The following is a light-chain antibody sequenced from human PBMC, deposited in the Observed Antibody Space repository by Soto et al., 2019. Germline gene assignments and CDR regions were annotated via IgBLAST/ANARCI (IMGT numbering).Light chain of an antibody. CDR3: CSYAGSSTWV. CDR1: SRDVGSYNL. V-gene: IGLV2-23*02. Sequence: QSALTQPASVSGSPGQSITISCTGTSRDVGSYNLVSWYQQRPGKAPKLMIYEVSKRPSGVSNRFSGSKSGNTASLTISGLQAEDEADYSCCSYAGSSTWVFGGGTKLTVL. CDR2: EVS. J-gene: IGLJ3*02.